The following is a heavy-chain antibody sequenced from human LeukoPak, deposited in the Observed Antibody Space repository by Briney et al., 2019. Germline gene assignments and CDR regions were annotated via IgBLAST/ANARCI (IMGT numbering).Heavy chain of an antibody. CDR2: IYTSGST. J-gene: IGHJ6*03. V-gene: IGHV4-4*07. D-gene: IGHD2-2*01. CDR1: GGSISSYY. CDR3: ARAKDIVVVPAAGEAYYYYYMDV. Sequence: SETLSLTCTVSGGSISSYYWSWIRQPAGKGLEWIGRIYTSGSTNYNPPLKSRVTMSVDTSKNRFSLKLSSVTAADTAVYYCARAKDIVVVPAAGEAYYYYYMDVWGKGTTVTVSS.